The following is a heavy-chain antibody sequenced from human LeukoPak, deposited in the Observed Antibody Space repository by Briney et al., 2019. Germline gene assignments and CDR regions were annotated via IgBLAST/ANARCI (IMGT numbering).Heavy chain of an antibody. J-gene: IGHJ6*02. CDR1: GFTFSSYA. CDR3: VKGVTMVRGVIIKTYYYGMDV. D-gene: IGHD3-10*01. Sequence: GGSLRLSCAASGFTFSSYAMSWVRQAPGKGLEWVSAISGSGGSTYYADSVKGRFTISRDNSKNTLYLQMNSLRAEDTAVYYCVKGVTMVRGVIIKTYYYGMDVWGQGTTVTVSS. V-gene: IGHV3-23*01. CDR2: ISGSGGST.